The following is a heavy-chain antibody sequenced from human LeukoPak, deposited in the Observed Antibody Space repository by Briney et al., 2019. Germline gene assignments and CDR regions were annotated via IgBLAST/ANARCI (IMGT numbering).Heavy chain of an antibody. Sequence: ASVKVSCKASGYTFTGYYIQWMRQAPGQGLEWMGWINPNSGHTDYAQRFQGRVTLATDTSINTAFMEVSSLRSDDTAIYYCARAFGLTSGHDPWGQGTLVTVSS. CDR1: GYTFTGYY. CDR2: INPNSGHT. V-gene: IGHV1-2*02. D-gene: IGHD1-14*01. J-gene: IGHJ5*02. CDR3: ARAFGLTSGHDP.